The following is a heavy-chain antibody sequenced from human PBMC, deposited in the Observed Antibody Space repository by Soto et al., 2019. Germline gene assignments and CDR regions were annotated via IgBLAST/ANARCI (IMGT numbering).Heavy chain of an antibody. CDR3: ASGRGRYYYVWYFDL. CDR1: GFTFSSYA. CDR2: ISYDGSNK. V-gene: IGHV3-30-3*01. J-gene: IGHJ2*01. D-gene: IGHD3-22*01. Sequence: QVQLVESGGGVVQPRRSLRLSCAASGFTFSSYAMHWVRQAPGKGLEWVAVISYDGSNKYYADSVKGRFTISRDNSKNTLYLQMNSLRAEDTAVYYCASGRGRYYYVWYFDLWGRGTLVTVSS.